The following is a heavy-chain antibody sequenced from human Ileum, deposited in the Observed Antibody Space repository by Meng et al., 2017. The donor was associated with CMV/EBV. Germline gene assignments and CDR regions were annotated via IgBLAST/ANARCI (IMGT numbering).Heavy chain of an antibody. CDR2: INEDGNRK. D-gene: IGHD7-27*01. Sequence: EVHVAGCGGGLVKPGGSLRLSCAASGFTLNRYSMNWVRQAPGKGLEWVANINEDGNRKYYVDSVKGRFTISRDNAQNALYLQMNSLRGEDTAVYYCARDNWGPADYWGQGTLVTVSS. CDR3: ARDNWGPADY. J-gene: IGHJ4*02. V-gene: IGHV3-7*01. CDR1: GFTLNRYS.